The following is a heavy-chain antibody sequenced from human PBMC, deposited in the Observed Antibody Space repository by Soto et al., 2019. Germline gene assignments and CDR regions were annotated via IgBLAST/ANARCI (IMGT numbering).Heavy chain of an antibody. V-gene: IGHV4-31*03. CDR3: ARVDLRGYFAILTDY. D-gene: IGHD3-9*01. J-gene: IGHJ4*02. CDR2: IYDSVNT. Sequence: SETLSLTCTVSGDSLSSGGHYWSWIRQHPGKGLEWIGHIYDSVNTYYSPSLRSRVTISADMSKNQFSLNLRSVTAADTAVYYCARVDLRGYFAILTDYWGQGTLVTVSS. CDR1: GDSLSSGGHY.